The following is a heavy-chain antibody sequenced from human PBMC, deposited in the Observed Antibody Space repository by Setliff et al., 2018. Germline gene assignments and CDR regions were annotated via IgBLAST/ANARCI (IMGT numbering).Heavy chain of an antibody. CDR3: ARDSGLSTDY. J-gene: IGHJ4*02. CDR2: ITSSGSTV. D-gene: IGHD6-19*01. V-gene: IGHV3-11*01. CDR1: KFTFSDYY. Sequence: GGSLRLSCAASKFTFSDYYMSWIRQAPGKGLEWVASITSSGSTVFYADSVKGRFTMSRDNAKNSLYLQMNSLRVEDTAVYYCARDSGLSTDYWGQGTLFTASS.